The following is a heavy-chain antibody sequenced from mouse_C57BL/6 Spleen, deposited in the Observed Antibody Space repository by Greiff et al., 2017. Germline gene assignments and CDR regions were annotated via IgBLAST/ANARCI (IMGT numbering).Heavy chain of an antibody. CDR2: IDPSDSYT. CDR1: GYTFTSYW. V-gene: IGHV1-69*01. Sequence: VQLQQSGAELVMPGASVKLSCKASGYTFTSYWMHWVKQRPGQGLEWNGEIDPSDSYTNYNQKFKGKSTLTVDKSSSTAYMQLRSLTSEDSAVYYCARGDYYGRSYDAMDCWGQGASVTVSS. D-gene: IGHD1-1*01. CDR3: ARGDYYGRSYDAMDC. J-gene: IGHJ4*01.